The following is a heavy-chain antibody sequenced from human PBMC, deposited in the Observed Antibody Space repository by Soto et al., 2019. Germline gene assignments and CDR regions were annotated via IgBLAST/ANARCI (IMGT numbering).Heavy chain of an antibody. CDR1: GFIFSDYS. J-gene: IGHJ4*02. Sequence: EVQLLESGGDLVQPGGSLRLSCAVTGFIFSDYSMSWVRQAPGKGLECVSGISGVGGSTYYADSVKGRFTSSRDNSKNTLYLQMNSLRAEDTALYYSAKSLGDHWDEYYFHYWGQGTLVTVSS. CDR3: AKSLGDHWDEYYFHY. CDR2: ISGVGGST. D-gene: IGHD1-1*01. V-gene: IGHV3-23*01.